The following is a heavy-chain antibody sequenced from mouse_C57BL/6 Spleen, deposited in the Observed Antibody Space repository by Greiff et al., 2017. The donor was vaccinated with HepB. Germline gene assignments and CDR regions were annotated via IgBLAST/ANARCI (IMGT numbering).Heavy chain of an antibody. V-gene: IGHV2-6-1*01. CDR1: GFSLTSYG. D-gene: IGHD1-1*01. Sequence: QVQLKESGPGLVAPSQSLSITCTVSGFSLTSYGVHWVRQPPGKGLEWLVVIWSAGSTTYNSALKSRLSISKDNSKSQVFLKMNSLQTDDTAMYYCARHEKDYYGSSFAYWGQGTLVTVSA. CDR3: ARHEKDYYGSSFAY. J-gene: IGHJ3*01. CDR2: IWSAGST.